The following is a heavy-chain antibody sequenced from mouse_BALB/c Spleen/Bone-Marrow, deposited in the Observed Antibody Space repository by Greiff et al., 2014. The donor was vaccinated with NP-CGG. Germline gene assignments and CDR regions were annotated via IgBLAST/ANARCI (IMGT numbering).Heavy chain of an antibody. V-gene: IGHV5-6*01. CDR1: GFTFSSYG. J-gene: IGHJ2*01. CDR2: ISSGGSYT. Sequence: EVQLVESGGDLVKPGGSLKLSCAASGFTFSSYGMSWVRQTPDKRLEWVATISSGGSYTYYPDSVKGRFTISRDNAKNTLYLQMSSLKSEDTAMYYCARQTYYDYDGYFGYWGQGTTLTVSS. CDR3: ARQTYYDYDGYFGY. D-gene: IGHD2-4*01.